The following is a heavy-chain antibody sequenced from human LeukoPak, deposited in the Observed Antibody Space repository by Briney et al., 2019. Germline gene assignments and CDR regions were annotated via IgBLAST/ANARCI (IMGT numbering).Heavy chain of an antibody. CDR3: ARGGGSYSH. Sequence: GGSLRLSCAASGFSFSHYAMNWVRQAPGKGLEWVSSINGLSTSTLYRDSVKGRFIISRDNAKNSLYLQMHSLRAEDTAVYFCARGGGSYSHWGQGTLVTVSS. CDR1: GFSFSHYA. V-gene: IGHV3-21*01. D-gene: IGHD1-26*01. J-gene: IGHJ4*02. CDR2: INGLSTST.